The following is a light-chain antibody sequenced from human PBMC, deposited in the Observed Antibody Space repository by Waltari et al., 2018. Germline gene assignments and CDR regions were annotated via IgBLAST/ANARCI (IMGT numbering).Light chain of an antibody. CDR3: CSYAGSSTFPV. CDR2: EGS. Sequence: QSALTQPASVSGSPGQSITISCPGTSSDVGSYNLVSWYQQHPGKAPKLMIYEGSKRPSGVSNRFSGSKSGNTASLTISGLQAEDEADYYCCSYAGSSTFPVFGGGTKLTVL. CDR1: SSDVGSYNL. J-gene: IGLJ3*02. V-gene: IGLV2-23*01.